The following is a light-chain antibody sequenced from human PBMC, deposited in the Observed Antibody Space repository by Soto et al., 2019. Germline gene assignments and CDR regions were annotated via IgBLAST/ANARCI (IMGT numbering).Light chain of an antibody. CDR3: QQYNNWPPIT. Sequence: EIVLTQSPGTLSLSPGERATLSCGASQSVSSSYLAWYQQKPGQAPRLLIYGASSRATGIPDRFSGSGSGTDFTLTISRLEPEDFAVYYCQQYNNWPPITFGQGTRLEIK. V-gene: IGKV3-20*01. J-gene: IGKJ5*01. CDR1: QSVSSSY. CDR2: GAS.